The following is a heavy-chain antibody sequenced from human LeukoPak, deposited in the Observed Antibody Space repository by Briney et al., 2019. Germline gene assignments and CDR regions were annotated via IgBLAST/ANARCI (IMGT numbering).Heavy chain of an antibody. V-gene: IGHV4-59*01. J-gene: IGHJ3*02. CDR1: GGSISSYY. D-gene: IGHD1-26*01. CDR2: IYYSGST. CDR3: ASDSGSSFDAFDI. Sequence: SETLSLTCTVSGGSISSYYWRWIRQPPGKGLEWIGYIYYSGSTNYNPSLKSRVTISVDTSKNQFSLKLSSVTAADTAVYYCASDSGSSFDAFDIWGQGTMVTVSS.